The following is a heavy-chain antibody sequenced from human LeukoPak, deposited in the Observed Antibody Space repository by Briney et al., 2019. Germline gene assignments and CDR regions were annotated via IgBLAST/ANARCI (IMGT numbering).Heavy chain of an antibody. D-gene: IGHD3-10*01. V-gene: IGHV1-18*01. J-gene: IGHJ4*02. CDR1: GYTFTSYG. CDR2: ISTYYGNT. CDR3: ARVYSTNYYGSGDRPFLFDY. Sequence: ASVKVSCKASGYTFTSYGFSCVRQAPGQGLEWMGWISTYYGNTNYAQKLQDRVTMTTDTSTSTAYMELTSLRSDDTAVYDCARVYSTNYYGSGDRPFLFDYWGQGTVVTVSS.